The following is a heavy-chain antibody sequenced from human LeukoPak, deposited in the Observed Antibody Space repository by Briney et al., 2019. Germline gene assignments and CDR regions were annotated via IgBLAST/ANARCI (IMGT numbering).Heavy chain of an antibody. CDR1: GFTFRSNW. V-gene: IGHV3-74*01. CDR3: ARASSSVPNLLDY. D-gene: IGHD2-2*01. CDR2: ISTDRTST. J-gene: IGHJ4*02. Sequence: GGSLRLSCAASGFTFRSNWMHWVRQGPGKGLVWVSRISTDRTSTGHAESVKGRFTISRDNAKNTVYLQMNSLRAEDTAVYYCARASSSVPNLLDYWGQGTLVSVSS.